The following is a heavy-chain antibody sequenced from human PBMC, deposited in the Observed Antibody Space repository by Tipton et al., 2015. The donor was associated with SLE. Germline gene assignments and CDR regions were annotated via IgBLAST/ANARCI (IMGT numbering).Heavy chain of an antibody. CDR1: GYTFSDYY. V-gene: IGHV1-46*01. CDR3: ARGPMYGAEYFQH. D-gene: IGHD2-8*01. CDR2: INPSGGKT. J-gene: IGHJ1*01. Sequence: QVQLVQSGAEVKKPGASVRVSCKASGYTFSDYYVHWVRQAPGQGLEWMGIINPSGGKTTYAQKFQGRVAMTSDTSTSTVYMELSSLRSEDTAVYYCARGPMYGAEYFQHWGQGTLVTVSS.